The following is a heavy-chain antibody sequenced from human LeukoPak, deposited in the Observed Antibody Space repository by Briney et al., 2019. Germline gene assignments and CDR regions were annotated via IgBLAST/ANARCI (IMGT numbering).Heavy chain of an antibody. CDR1: GGSISSGGYY. V-gene: IGHV4-30-4*01. Sequence: PSQTLSLTCTVSGGSISSGGYYWSWIRQPPGKGLEWIGYIYYSGSTYYNPSLKSRVTISVDTSKNQFSLKLSSVTAADTAVYYCAMEYYDILAGAFDIWGQGTMVTVSS. J-gene: IGHJ3*02. D-gene: IGHD3-9*01. CDR2: IYYSGST. CDR3: AMEYYDILAGAFDI.